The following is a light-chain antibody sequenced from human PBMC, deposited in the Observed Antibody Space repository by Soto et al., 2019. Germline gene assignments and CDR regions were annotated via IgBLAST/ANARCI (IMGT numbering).Light chain of an antibody. Sequence: AIQMTQSPSSLSASVGDTVTITCRASQDIRTDLDWYQQKPGKAPKLLIYAASSLQSGVPPRFSGSGSGTDFTLTISSLQPEDFATYYCLQDYNYPYTFGQGTKLEIK. CDR1: QDIRTD. CDR2: AAS. V-gene: IGKV1-6*02. CDR3: LQDYNYPYT. J-gene: IGKJ2*01.